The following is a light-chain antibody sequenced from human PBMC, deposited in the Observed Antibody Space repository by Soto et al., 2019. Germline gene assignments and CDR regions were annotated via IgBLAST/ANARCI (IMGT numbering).Light chain of an antibody. CDR3: ATWDDSLKAVV. J-gene: IGLJ2*01. CDR1: SSNIGSNA. CDR2: RNN. V-gene: IGLV1-44*01. Sequence: QSVLTQPPSASETPGQRVTISCSGSSSNIGSNAVSWYRQLPGTAPKVLMYRNNQRPSGVPDRFSGSKSGTSASLAIRGLQSEDEADYYCATWDDSLKAVVFGGGTKLTVL.